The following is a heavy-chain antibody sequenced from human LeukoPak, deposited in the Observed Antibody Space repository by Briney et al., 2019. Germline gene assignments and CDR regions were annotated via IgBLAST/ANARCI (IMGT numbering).Heavy chain of an antibody. J-gene: IGHJ4*02. CDR3: ARDGAAWLATYYFDY. D-gene: IGHD6-19*01. CDR2: SSSLYI. Sequence: SSSLYIYYPDSLKCRFTIATDNAKNSLYLQMNSLRAEDTAVYYCARDGAAWLATYYFDYWGQGTLVTVSS. V-gene: IGHV3-21*01.